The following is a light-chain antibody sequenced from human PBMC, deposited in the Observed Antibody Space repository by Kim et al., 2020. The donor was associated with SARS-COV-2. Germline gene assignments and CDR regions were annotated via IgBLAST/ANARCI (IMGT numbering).Light chain of an antibody. Sequence: DIVMTQSPLSLPVTPGEPASISCRSSQSLLHRDGYNYLDWYLQKPGQTPQVLIYLGSNRASGVPDRFSGSGSGTDFTLKISSVEAEDVGVYYCMQALQTPRTFGQGTKLEI. CDR2: LGS. V-gene: IGKV2-28*01. CDR3: MQALQTPRT. J-gene: IGKJ2*01. CDR1: QSLLHRDGYNY.